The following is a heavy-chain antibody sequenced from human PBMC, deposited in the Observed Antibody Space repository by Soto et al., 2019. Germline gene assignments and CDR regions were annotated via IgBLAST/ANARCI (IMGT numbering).Heavy chain of an antibody. CDR2: IYHSGST. V-gene: IGHV4-38-2*02. J-gene: IGHJ6*02. Sequence: SETLSLTCAVSGYSISSGYYWGWIRQPPGKGLEWIGSIYHSGSTYYNPSLKSRVTISVDTSKNQFSLKLSSVTAADTAVYYCARDGVVPALRGMDVWGQGTRVTVSS. CDR3: ARDGVVPALRGMDV. D-gene: IGHD2-2*01. CDR1: GYSISSGYY.